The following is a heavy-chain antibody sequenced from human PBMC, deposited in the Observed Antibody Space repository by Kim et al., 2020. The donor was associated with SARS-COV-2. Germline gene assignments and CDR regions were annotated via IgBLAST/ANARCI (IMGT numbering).Heavy chain of an antibody. Sequence: VKGRFTISRDNSKNTLYLQMNSLRAEDTAVYYCAKVYYYGSGSYRYYFDYWGQGTLVTVSS. J-gene: IGHJ4*02. V-gene: IGHV3-30*02. D-gene: IGHD3-10*01. CDR3: AKVYYYGSGSYRYYFDY.